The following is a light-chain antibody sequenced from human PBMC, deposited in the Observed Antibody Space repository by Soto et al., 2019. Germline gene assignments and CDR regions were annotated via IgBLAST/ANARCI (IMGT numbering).Light chain of an antibody. CDR3: QQRSNWPPLT. J-gene: IGKJ5*01. CDR2: DAS. V-gene: IGKV3-11*01. Sequence: EIVLTQSPATLSLSPGERATLSCRASQRVSSYLAWYQQKPGQAPRLLIYDASSRATGIPARFSGSGSGTDFTLTISSLEPEDFAVYYCQQRSNWPPLTFGQGTRLEIK. CDR1: QRVSSY.